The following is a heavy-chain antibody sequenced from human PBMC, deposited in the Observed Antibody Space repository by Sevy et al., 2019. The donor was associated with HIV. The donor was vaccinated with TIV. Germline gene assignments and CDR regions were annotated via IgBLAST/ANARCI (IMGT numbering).Heavy chain of an antibody. CDR3: ARGDCSKPHDY. Sequence: GGSLRLSCAASGFTFSSYAMSWVRQAPGKGLEWVSTVSFGCGKINYADSVKGRVTISRDNSKNTLYLQMHSLRAEDTAVYYCARGDCSKPHDYWGQGTLVTVSS. V-gene: IGHV3-23*01. D-gene: IGHD2-21*02. J-gene: IGHJ4*02. CDR1: GFTFSSYA. CDR2: VSFGCGKI.